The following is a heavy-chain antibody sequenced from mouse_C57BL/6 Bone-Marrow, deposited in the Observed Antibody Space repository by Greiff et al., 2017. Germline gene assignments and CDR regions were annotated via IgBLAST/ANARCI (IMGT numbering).Heavy chain of an antibody. Sequence: QVQLQQSGAELARPGASVKMSCKASGYTFTSYTMPWVKQRPGQGLEWIGYINPSSGYTKYNQKFKDKATLTADKSSSTAYMQLSSLTSEDSAVYYCARWAYGNYVSWVAYWGQGTLVTVSA. CDR3: ARWAYGNYVSWVAY. CDR1: GYTFTSYT. CDR2: INPSSGYT. V-gene: IGHV1-4*01. J-gene: IGHJ3*01. D-gene: IGHD2-1*01.